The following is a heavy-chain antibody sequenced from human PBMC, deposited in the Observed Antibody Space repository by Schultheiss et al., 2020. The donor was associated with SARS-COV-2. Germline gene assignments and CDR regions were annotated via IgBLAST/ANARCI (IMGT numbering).Heavy chain of an antibody. CDR1: GGSISSSN. CDR2: ISYDGSNK. Sequence: LSLTCAVSGGSISSSNWWSWVRQPPGKGLEWVAVISYDGSNKYYADSVKGRFTISRDNSKNTLYLQMNSLRAEDTAVYYCARDKRKFDYWGQGTLVTVSS. J-gene: IGHJ4*02. D-gene: IGHD1-1*01. V-gene: IGHV3-30-3*01. CDR3: ARDKRKFDY.